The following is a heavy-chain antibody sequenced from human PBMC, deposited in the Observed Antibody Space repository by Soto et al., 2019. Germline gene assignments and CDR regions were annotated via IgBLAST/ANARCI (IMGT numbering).Heavy chain of an antibody. D-gene: IGHD6-6*01. J-gene: IGHJ4*02. V-gene: IGHV3-11*01. Sequence: GGSLRLSCAASGFTFSDYYMSWIRQAPGKGLEWVSYISSSGSTIYYADSVKGRFTISRDNAKNSLYLQMNSLRAEDTAVYYCARWQDSSYWPPGVDFWGQGTLVTVSS. CDR2: ISSSGSTI. CDR3: ARWQDSSYWPPGVDF. CDR1: GFTFSDYY.